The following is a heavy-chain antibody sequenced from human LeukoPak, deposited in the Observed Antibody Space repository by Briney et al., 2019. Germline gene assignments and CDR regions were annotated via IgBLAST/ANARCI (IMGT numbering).Heavy chain of an antibody. CDR3: ATVYSYGYFNY. V-gene: IGHV4-34*01. CDR1: GGSISSYY. CDR2: INHSGST. J-gene: IGHJ4*02. Sequence: KPSETLSLTCTVSGGSISSYYWSWIRQPPGKGLEWIGEINHSGSTNYNPSLKSRVTISVDTSKNQFSLKLSSVTAADTAVYYCATVYSYGYFNYWGQGTLVTVSS. D-gene: IGHD5-18*01.